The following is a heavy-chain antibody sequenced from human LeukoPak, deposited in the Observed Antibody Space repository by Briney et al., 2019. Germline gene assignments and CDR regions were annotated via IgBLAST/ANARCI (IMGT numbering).Heavy chain of an antibody. J-gene: IGHJ5*02. D-gene: IGHD3-10*01. V-gene: IGHV1-69*05. CDR2: IIPIFGTA. Sequence: SVKVSCKASGGTFSSYAISWVRQAPGRGLEWMGGIIPIFGTANYAQKFQGRVTITTDESTSTAYMELSSLRSEDTAVYYCASSLGEVDWFDPWGQGTLVTVSS. CDR3: ASSLGEVDWFDP. CDR1: GGTFSSYA.